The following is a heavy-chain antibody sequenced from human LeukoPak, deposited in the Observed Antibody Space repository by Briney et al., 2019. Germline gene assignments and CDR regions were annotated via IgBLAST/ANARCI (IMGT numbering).Heavy chain of an antibody. D-gene: IGHD3-3*01. CDR2: INSDGSST. V-gene: IGHV3-74*01. J-gene: IGHJ6*02. Sequence: PGGSLRLSCAASGFTFSSYWMHWVRQAPGKGLVWVSRINSDGSSTSYADSVKGRFTISRDNAKNTLYLQMNSLRAEDTAVYYCARRPRSGPGGYYYYYGMDVWGQGTTVTVSS. CDR1: GFTFSSYW. CDR3: ARRPRSGPGGYYYYYGMDV.